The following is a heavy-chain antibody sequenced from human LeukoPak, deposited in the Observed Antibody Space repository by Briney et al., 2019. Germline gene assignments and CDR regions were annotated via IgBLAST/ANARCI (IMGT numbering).Heavy chain of an antibody. CDR2: ISSSGSTI. CDR3: ARVGSSGSILYFDY. Sequence: GGSLRLSCAASGFTFSDYYMSWIRQAPGNGLEWVSYISSSGSTIYYADSVKGRFTISRDNAKNSLYLQMNSLRAEDTAVYYCARVGSSGSILYFDYWGQGTLVTVSS. D-gene: IGHD6-19*01. J-gene: IGHJ4*02. V-gene: IGHV3-11*01. CDR1: GFTFSDYY.